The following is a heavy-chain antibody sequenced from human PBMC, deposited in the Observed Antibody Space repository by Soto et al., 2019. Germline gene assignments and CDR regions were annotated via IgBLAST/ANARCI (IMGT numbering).Heavy chain of an antibody. J-gene: IGHJ1*01. V-gene: IGHV3-23*04. CDR3: AKATHNAERAYCTSTSCAAEYFQD. CDR1: GFTFSNYA. CDR2: ITGSDDST. D-gene: IGHD2-2*01. Sequence: EVQLVESGGGLVQPGGSLKLSCAASGFTFSNYAMSWVRQAPGKGLEWVASITGSDDSTHYADSVKGRFTISRDNSKNTLYLQVNSLRAEDTALYYCAKATHNAERAYCTSTSCAAEYFQDWGHGTLVAVSS.